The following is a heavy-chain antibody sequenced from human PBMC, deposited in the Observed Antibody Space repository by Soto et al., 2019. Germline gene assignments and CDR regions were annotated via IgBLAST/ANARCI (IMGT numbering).Heavy chain of an antibody. CDR3: ARERIVVVPVPDAFDI. D-gene: IGHD2-2*01. Sequence: QVQLVQSGAEVKKPGSSVKVSCKASGGTFSSYTISWVRQAPGQGLEWMGRIIPILGIANYAQKFQGRVTITADKSTRTGYMELSSLGSEDTAVYYCARERIVVVPVPDAFDIWGQGTMVTVSS. J-gene: IGHJ3*02. CDR1: GGTFSSYT. V-gene: IGHV1-69*08. CDR2: IIPILGIA.